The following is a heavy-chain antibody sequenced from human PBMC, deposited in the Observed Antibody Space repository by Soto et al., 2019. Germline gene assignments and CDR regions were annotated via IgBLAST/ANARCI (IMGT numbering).Heavy chain of an antibody. Sequence: EVQLLESGGGLIQPGGSLRLSCAASGFTFNNYAMTWVRQAPGKGLDWVSSIGGSGASTHYADSVEGRFTISRDNSKSTVFLQMNSLRAEDTALYYCEKTQWPGRGGYFDYWGQGTLVTVSS. CDR3: EKTQWPGRGGYFDY. D-gene: IGHD6-19*01. V-gene: IGHV3-23*01. J-gene: IGHJ4*02. CDR1: GFTFNNYA. CDR2: IGGSGAST.